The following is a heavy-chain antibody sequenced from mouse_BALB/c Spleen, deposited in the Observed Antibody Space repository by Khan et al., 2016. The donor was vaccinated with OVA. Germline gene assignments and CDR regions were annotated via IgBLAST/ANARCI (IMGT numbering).Heavy chain of an antibody. CDR1: GYSFTGYY. CDR3: ARGDYYGSSSFAY. Sequence: LVKTGASVKISCKASGYSFTGYYMHWVKQSHGKSLEWIGYISCYNGSTTYNQKFKGKATFTVDTSSSTVYMQFNSLTSEDSAVYDCARGDYYGSSSFAYWGQWTLVTVSA. D-gene: IGHD1-1*01. V-gene: IGHV1S34*01. J-gene: IGHJ3*01. CDR2: ISCYNGST.